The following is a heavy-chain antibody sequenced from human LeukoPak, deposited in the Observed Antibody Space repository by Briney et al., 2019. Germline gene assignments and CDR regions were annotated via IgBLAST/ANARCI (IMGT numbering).Heavy chain of an antibody. Sequence: GGSLRLSCVASGFXFSSYSMNWVRQAPGKGQEWVSCISSSSSYIYYADSVKGRFTISRDNAKNSVYLQMNSLRAEDTAVYYCTRAVAAADFSPGYWGQGTLVTVSS. J-gene: IGHJ4*02. CDR1: GFXFSSYS. CDR2: ISSSSSYI. CDR3: TRAVAAADFSPGY. D-gene: IGHD6-13*01. V-gene: IGHV3-21*01.